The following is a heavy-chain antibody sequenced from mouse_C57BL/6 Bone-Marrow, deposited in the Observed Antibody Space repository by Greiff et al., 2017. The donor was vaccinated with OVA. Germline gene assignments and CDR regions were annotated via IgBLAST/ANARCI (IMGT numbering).Heavy chain of an antibody. Sequence: EVQLVESEGGLVQPGSSMKLSCTASGFTFSDYYMAWVRQVPEQGLEWVANINHDSSSTYYLDSLKRRFIISRDNEKNILYMQMSSLKSENTATYYGAKGYGRSLFDYWGQGTTLTVSS. J-gene: IGHJ2*01. CDR1: GFTFSDYY. V-gene: IGHV5-16*01. D-gene: IGHD1-1*01. CDR2: INHDSSST. CDR3: AKGYGRSLFDY.